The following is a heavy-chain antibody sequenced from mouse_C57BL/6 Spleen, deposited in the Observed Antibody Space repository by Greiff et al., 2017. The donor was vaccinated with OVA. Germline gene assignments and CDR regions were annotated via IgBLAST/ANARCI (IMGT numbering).Heavy chain of an antibody. CDR2: INYDGSST. D-gene: IGHD3-2*02. CDR3: ARDLDSSGFFDY. V-gene: IGHV5-16*01. Sequence: EVQLVESEGGLVQPGSSMKLSCTASGFTFSDYYMAWVRQVPEKGLEWVANINYDGSSTYYLDSLKSRFIISRDNAKNILYLQMSSLKSEDTATYYCARDLDSSGFFDYWGQGTTLTVSS. CDR1: GFTFSDYY. J-gene: IGHJ2*01.